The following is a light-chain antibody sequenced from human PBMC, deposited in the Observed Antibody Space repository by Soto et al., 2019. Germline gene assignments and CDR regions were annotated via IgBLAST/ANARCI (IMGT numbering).Light chain of an antibody. CDR1: QSITSY. J-gene: IGKJ1*01. Sequence: DIQMTQSPSSLSASVGDRVTITCRASQSITSYLNWYQKKSGKAPKLLIHAASRLQSGVPSIFSGRGSGTDFTLTISSLHPEDSATYYCQQSYSSPRTFGLGTNVEVK. V-gene: IGKV1-39*01. CDR3: QQSYSSPRT. CDR2: AAS.